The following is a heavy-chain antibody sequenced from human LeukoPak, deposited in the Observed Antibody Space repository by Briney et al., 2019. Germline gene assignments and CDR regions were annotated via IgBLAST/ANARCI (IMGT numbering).Heavy chain of an antibody. J-gene: IGHJ4*02. CDR3: AKDWGYASGTYLTY. V-gene: IGHV3-30*18. Sequence: PGGSLRLSCAASGFTFSNYAMHWVRQAPGKGLEWVAVISKDGTDKYYTDSVKGRFTISRDNSKSTLYLQMDSLRAEDTAVYYCAKDWGYASGTYLTYWGQGTLVTVSS. CDR2: ISKDGTDK. D-gene: IGHD3-10*01. CDR1: GFTFSNYA.